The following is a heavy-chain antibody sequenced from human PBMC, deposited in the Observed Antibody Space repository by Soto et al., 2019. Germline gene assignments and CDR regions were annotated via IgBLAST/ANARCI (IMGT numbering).Heavy chain of an antibody. D-gene: IGHD6-13*01. CDR1: GGSFSGYY. CDR2: INHSGST. Sequence: QVQLQQWGAGLLKPSETLSLTCAVYGGSFSGYYWSWIRQPPGKGLEWVGEINHSGSTNYNPSLTSLVTLAVDTSKNQFSLKLSSVTAADTAVYSCARTYSSSWSPFDYWGQGTLVTVSS. V-gene: IGHV4-34*01. J-gene: IGHJ4*02. CDR3: ARTYSSSWSPFDY.